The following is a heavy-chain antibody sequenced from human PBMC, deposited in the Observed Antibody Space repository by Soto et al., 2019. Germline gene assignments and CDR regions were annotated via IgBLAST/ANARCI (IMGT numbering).Heavy chain of an antibody. Sequence: ASVKVSYKTPGYTFTTFGIGWSRQAPGQGLEWMGWITTDKGKTNYAQKFQGRVTMTTDTSTSTAYMELRSLRSDDTAVYYCSTRCPAIDYWGQGTLVTVSS. V-gene: IGHV1-18*01. CDR1: GYTFTTFG. CDR3: STRCPAIDY. J-gene: IGHJ4*02. CDR2: ITTDKGKT.